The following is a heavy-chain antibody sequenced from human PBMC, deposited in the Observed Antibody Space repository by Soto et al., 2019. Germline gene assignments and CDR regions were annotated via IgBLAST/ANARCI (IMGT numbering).Heavy chain of an antibody. CDR2: INAGNGNT. V-gene: IGHV1-3*01. CDR3: ARTQWLVPTFDY. J-gene: IGHJ4*02. D-gene: IGHD6-19*01. Sequence: QVQLVQSGAEVKKPGASVKVSCKASGYTFTSYAMHWVRQAPGQRLEWMGWINAGNGNTKYSQKFQGRVTITRDTSASTAYMELSSLRSEDTAVYYWARTQWLVPTFDYWGQGTLVTVSS. CDR1: GYTFTSYA.